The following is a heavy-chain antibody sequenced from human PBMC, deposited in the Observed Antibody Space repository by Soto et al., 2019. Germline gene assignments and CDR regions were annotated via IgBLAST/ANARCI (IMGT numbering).Heavy chain of an antibody. CDR3: ARDSGYSSGWSTSYYYYYGMDV. D-gene: IGHD6-19*01. V-gene: IGHV1-46*03. CDR2: INPSGGST. Sequence: GASVKVSCKASGYKLISYHMHWVRQAPGQGLEWMGIINPSGGSTSYAQKFQGRVTMTRDTSTSTVYMELSSLRSEDTAVYYCARDSGYSSGWSTSYYYYYGMDVWGQGTTVTVSS. CDR1: GYKLISYH. J-gene: IGHJ6*02.